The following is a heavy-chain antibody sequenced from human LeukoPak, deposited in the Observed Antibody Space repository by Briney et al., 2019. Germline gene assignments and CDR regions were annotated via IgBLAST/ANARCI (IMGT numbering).Heavy chain of an antibody. J-gene: IGHJ4*02. D-gene: IGHD6-19*01. CDR3: ARGSSSGFELDY. Sequence: GGSLRLSCAASGFTVSSNYMSWVRQPPGKGLEWVSVINSTGSTYYAASVKGRFTISRDNSKSTLYLQMNSLRGEDTAVYYCARGSSSGFELDYWGQGTLVTVSS. V-gene: IGHV3-53*01. CDR2: INSTGST. CDR1: GFTVSSNY.